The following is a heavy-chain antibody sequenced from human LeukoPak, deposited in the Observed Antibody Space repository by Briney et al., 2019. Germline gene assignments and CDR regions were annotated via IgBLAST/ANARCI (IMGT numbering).Heavy chain of an antibody. Sequence: GGSLTLSCAASGFTFSLYEVNWVRQAPGKGLEWISYISRSGGTIYYADSVKGRFTTSRDNAKNSLYLQMNSLRVEDTAVYYCARDSFSSGWFLFDYWGQGALVTVSS. V-gene: IGHV3-48*03. CDR3: ARDSFSSGWFLFDY. CDR1: GFTFSLYE. D-gene: IGHD6-19*01. CDR2: ISRSGGTI. J-gene: IGHJ4*02.